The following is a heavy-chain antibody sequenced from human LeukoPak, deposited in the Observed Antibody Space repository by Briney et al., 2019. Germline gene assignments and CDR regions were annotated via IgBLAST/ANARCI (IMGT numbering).Heavy chain of an antibody. V-gene: IGHV3-48*01. J-gene: IGHJ6*03. CDR3: ARVLGVRGYYYYYMDV. CDR1: GFTFSSYS. Sequence: GGSLRLSCAASGFTFSSYSMNWVRQAPGKGLEWVSYISSSSSTIYYADSVKGRFTISRDNAKNSLFLQMSSLRAEDTAVYYCARVLGVRGYYYYYMDVWGKGTTVTVSS. D-gene: IGHD3-10*01. CDR2: ISSSSSTI.